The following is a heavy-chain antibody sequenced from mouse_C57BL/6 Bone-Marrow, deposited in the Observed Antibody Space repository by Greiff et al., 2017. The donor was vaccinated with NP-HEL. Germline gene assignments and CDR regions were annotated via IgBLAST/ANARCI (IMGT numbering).Heavy chain of an antibody. Sequence: EVQLQESGSCFVRPEGSLKISFAASELTFLSYPMYWVRQLQEKRLEWVVTLSAGSSYAYYPYTVKGRFAIYRDNAKTNLFLHMRYLKSAETDMYYWASGPSYTASNHWGQVTSASV. J-gene: IGHJ4*01. CDR3: ASGPSYTASNH. D-gene: IGHD2-12*01. V-gene: IGHV5-4*01. CDR2: LSAGSSYA. CDR1: ELTFLSYP.